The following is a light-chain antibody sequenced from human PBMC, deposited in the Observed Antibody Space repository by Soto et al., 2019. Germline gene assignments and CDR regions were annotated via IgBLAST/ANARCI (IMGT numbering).Light chain of an antibody. CDR2: GVS. J-gene: IGLJ3*02. V-gene: IGLV2-23*02. CDR1: SSDVGSYNL. Sequence: QSALTQPASVSGSPGQSITISCTGTSSDVGSYNLVSWYQQHPGKAPKLMIFGVSKRPSGVSNRFSGSKSGSTASLTISGLQAEDEADYYCCSYAGSTTPGVFGGGTKLTVL. CDR3: CSYAGSTTPGV.